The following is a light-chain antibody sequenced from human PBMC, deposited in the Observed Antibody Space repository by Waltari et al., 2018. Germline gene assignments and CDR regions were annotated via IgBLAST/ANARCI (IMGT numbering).Light chain of an antibody. V-gene: IGLV3-19*01. CDR2: GYN. CDR3: HSRDSSASHVV. CDR1: SLRRFY. J-gene: IGLJ2*01. Sequence: SSELTQDPSVSVALGQTVRITCQGDSLRRFYASWYQQRPGQAPILVLFGYNKRPPGIPDRFSGYNSGTTSSLTITGAQAEDEADYYCHSRDSSASHVVFGGGTKLTVL.